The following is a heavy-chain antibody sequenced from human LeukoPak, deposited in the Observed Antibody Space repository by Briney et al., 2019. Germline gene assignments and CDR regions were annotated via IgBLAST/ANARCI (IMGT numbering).Heavy chain of an antibody. CDR2: ISAYNGNT. V-gene: IGHV1-18*01. CDR1: GYTFTSYG. Sequence: ASVKVSCKASGYTFTSYGISWVRQAPGQGLERMGWISAYNGNTNYAQKLQGRVTMTTDTSTSTAYMELRSLRSDDTAVYYCARDSYDILTGRIPYYYYYMDVWGKGTTVTISS. CDR3: ARDSYDILTGRIPYYYYYMDV. J-gene: IGHJ6*03. D-gene: IGHD3-9*01.